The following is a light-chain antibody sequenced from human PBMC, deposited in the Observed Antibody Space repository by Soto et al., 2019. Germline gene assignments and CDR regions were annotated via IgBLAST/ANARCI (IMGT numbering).Light chain of an antibody. V-gene: IGLV2-14*01. CDR2: EVA. Sequence: QSALTXPAXXXXXXGQSITISCTGXXSDVGGYNYVSWYQQHPGKAPKLMIYEVANRPSGVSNRFSGSKSGNTASLTISGLQTEDEADYYCSSYRSTSSVVFGGGTKLTVL. J-gene: IGLJ2*01. CDR1: XSDVGGYNY. CDR3: SSYRSTSSVV.